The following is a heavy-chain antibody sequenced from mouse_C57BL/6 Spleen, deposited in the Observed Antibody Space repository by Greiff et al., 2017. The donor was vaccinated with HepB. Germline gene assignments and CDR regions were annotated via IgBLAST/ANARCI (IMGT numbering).Heavy chain of an antibody. J-gene: IGHJ2*01. Sequence: QVQLQQSGAELVRPGTSVKVSCKASGYAFTNYLIEWVKQRPGQGLEWIGVINPGSGGTNYNEKFKGKATLTADKSSSTAYMQLSSLTSEDSAVYICARTPFITTVVADYWGQGTTLTVSS. CDR3: ARTPFITTVVADY. V-gene: IGHV1-54*01. CDR1: GYAFTNYL. D-gene: IGHD1-1*01. CDR2: INPGSGGT.